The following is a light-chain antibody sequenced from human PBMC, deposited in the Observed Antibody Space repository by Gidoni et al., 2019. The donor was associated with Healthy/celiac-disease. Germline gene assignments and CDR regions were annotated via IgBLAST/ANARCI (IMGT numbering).Light chain of an antibody. V-gene: IGLV1-51*01. CDR3: GTWDSSLSAGV. J-gene: IGLJ3*02. Sequence: QSVLPQPPSVSAAPGQKVTLSFSGSSSNIGNNYLSWYQQLPGTATKLLIYDRFSGSKSGTSVTMGITGLKTGDEADYYCGTWDSSLSAGVFGGGTKLTVL. CDR1: SSNIGNNY.